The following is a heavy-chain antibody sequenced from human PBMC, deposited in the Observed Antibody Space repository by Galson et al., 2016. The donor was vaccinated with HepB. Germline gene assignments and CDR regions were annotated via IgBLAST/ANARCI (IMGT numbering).Heavy chain of an antibody. CDR3: ASFFGVVSGFPRYYYYGMDV. D-gene: IGHD3-3*01. CDR1: TFTVSTNY. V-gene: IGHV3-53*01. Sequence: SLRLSCAASTFTVSTNYMSWVRQAPGKGLQCVSVIYNDGTKKYADSVKGRFTISRDNAKNSLYLQMNSLRDEDTAVYYCASFFGVVSGFPRYYYYGMDVWGQGTTVTVSS. CDR2: IYNDGTK. J-gene: IGHJ6*02.